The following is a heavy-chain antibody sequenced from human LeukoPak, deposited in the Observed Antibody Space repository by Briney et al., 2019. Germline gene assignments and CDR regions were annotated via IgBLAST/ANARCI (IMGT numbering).Heavy chain of an antibody. V-gene: IGHV4-34*01. CDR2: INHSGST. J-gene: IGHJ4*02. Sequence: PSETLSLSCAAYGGSFSGYYWSWIRQPPGKGLERIGEINHSGSTNYNPSLKSRVTISVDTSKNQFSLKLSSVTAADTAVYYCARGAGIAAPTPVDYWGQGTLVTVSS. CDR1: GGSFSGYY. D-gene: IGHD6-6*01. CDR3: ARGAGIAAPTPVDY.